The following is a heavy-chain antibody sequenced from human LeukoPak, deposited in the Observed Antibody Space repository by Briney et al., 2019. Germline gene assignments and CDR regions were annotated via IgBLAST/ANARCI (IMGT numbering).Heavy chain of an antibody. J-gene: IGHJ6*02. Sequence: GGSLRLSCAASGFTFSSYAMHWVRQAPGKGLEWVAVISYDGSNKYYADSVKGRFTISRDNSKNTLYLQMNSLRAEDTAVYYCATISPNYYYGMDVWGQGTTVTVSS. CDR2: ISYDGSNK. CDR3: ATISPNYYYGMDV. V-gene: IGHV3-30*14. D-gene: IGHD2/OR15-2a*01. CDR1: GFTFSSYA.